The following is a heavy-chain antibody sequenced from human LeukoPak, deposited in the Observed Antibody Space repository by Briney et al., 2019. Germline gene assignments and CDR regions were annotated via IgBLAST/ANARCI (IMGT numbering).Heavy chain of an antibody. Sequence: SETLSLTCTVAGGSISSSSYYWGWIRQPPGKGLEGIGSIYYSGSTYYNPSLTSRVTISVDTSKNQFSLKLTSVNAADTAVYYCAREINAYSNYGNAHFDYWGQGTLVTVSS. J-gene: IGHJ4*02. CDR2: IYYSGST. CDR1: GGSISSSSYY. V-gene: IGHV4-39*07. D-gene: IGHD4-11*01. CDR3: AREINAYSNYGNAHFDY.